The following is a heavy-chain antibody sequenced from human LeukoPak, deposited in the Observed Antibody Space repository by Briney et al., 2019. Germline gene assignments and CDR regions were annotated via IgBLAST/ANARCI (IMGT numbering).Heavy chain of an antibody. J-gene: IGHJ1*01. D-gene: IGHD3-22*01. V-gene: IGHV1-69*02. CDR2: IIPILGIA. CDR3: ARGPHYDSSGYYSFQH. CDR1: GGTFSSYT. Sequence: SVKVSCKASGGTFSSYTISWVRQAPGQGLEWMGRIIPILGIANYAQKFQGRVTITADKSTSTAYMELSSLRSEDTAVYYCARGPHYDSSGYYSFQHWGPGTLVTVSS.